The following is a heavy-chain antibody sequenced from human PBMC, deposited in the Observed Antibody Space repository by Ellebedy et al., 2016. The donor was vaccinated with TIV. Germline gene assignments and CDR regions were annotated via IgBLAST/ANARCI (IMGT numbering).Heavy chain of an antibody. D-gene: IGHD2-15*01. Sequence: GESLKISCAVSGFPFSSYNMNWVRQSPGKGLEWVSSIRNTGSDKYYAESVKGRFTISRDNAQDTLFLQMNSLRAEDTAVYFCSRGWSTPDSWGQGTLVIVSS. J-gene: IGHJ4*02. V-gene: IGHV3-21*06. CDR1: GFPFSSYN. CDR3: SRGWSTPDS. CDR2: IRNTGSDK.